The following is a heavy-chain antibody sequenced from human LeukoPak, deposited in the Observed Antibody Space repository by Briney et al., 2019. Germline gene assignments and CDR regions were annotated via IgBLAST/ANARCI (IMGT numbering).Heavy chain of an antibody. V-gene: IGHV3-48*03. D-gene: IGHD6-6*01. CDR3: ARGRTGSYYSDY. J-gene: IGHJ4*02. Sequence: GGSLRLSCAASGFTFSLYEMNWVRQAPGKGLEWVSYISSSGTIYYADSVKGRFTISRDNAKNSLYLQMNSLRAEDTAIYYCARGRTGSYYSDYWGQGTLVTVSS. CDR1: GFTFSLYE. CDR2: ISSSGTI.